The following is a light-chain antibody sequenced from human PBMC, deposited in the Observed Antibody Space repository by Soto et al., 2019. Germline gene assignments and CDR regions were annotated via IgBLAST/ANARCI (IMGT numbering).Light chain of an antibody. CDR1: QSVLYSSNNKNY. CDR3: QQYYTAPYT. V-gene: IGKV4-1*01. J-gene: IGKJ2*01. Sequence: DIVMTQSPDSLAVSLGERATINCKSSQSVLYSSNNKNYLAWYQQKSGQPPKLLITWAATRESGVPDRFSGSGSGPDFTLTISSLQAEEVAVYYCQQYYTAPYTFGQGTKLEI. CDR2: WAA.